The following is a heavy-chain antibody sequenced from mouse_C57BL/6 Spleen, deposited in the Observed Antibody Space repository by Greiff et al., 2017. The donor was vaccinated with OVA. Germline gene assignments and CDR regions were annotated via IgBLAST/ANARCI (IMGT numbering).Heavy chain of an antibody. CDR2: IYPGDGDS. J-gene: IGHJ3*01. V-gene: IGHV1-80*01. Sequence: QVHVKQSGAELVKPGASVKISCKASGYAFSSYWMNWVKQRPGKGLEWIGQIYPGDGDSNYNGKLKGKATLTADKSSSTAYMQLSSLTSEDSAVYFCAHDYDGWFAYWGQGTLVTVSA. CDR3: AHDYDGWFAY. CDR1: GYAFSSYW. D-gene: IGHD2-4*01.